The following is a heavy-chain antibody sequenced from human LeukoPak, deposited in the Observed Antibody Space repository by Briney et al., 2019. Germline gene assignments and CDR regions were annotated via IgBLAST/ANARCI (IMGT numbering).Heavy chain of an antibody. J-gene: IGHJ4*02. CDR3: ATDGIVVVPAAPWNDY. V-gene: IGHV1-18*01. D-gene: IGHD2-2*01. Sequence: ASVKVSCKASGYTFTSYGISWVRQAPGQGLEWMGWISAYNGNTNYAQKLQGRVTMTTDTSTSTAYMELRSLRSDDTAVYYCATDGIVVVPAAPWNDYWGQGTLVTVSA. CDR1: GYTFTSYG. CDR2: ISAYNGNT.